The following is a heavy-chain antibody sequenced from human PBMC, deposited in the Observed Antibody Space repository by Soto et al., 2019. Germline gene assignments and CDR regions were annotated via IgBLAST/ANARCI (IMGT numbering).Heavy chain of an antibody. CDR2: IDPSDSYT. CDR3: GRHRRGYCSSTSCSYYYYGMDV. CDR1: GYSFTSYW. D-gene: IGHD2-2*01. V-gene: IGHV5-10-1*01. Sequence: GESLKISCKGSGYSFTSYWISWVRQMPGKGLEWMGRIDPSDSYTNYSPSFQGHVTISADKSISTAYLQWSSLKASDTAMYYCGRHRRGYCSSTSCSYYYYGMDVWGQGTTVTVSS. J-gene: IGHJ6*02.